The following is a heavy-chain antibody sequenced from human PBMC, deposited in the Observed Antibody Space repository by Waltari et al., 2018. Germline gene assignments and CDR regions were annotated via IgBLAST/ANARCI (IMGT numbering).Heavy chain of an antibody. Sequence: QVQLVQSGAEVKKPGSSVKVSCKASGGTFSSYAISWVRQAPGQGLEWMGRGIPILGIANYAQKFQGRVTITADKSTSTAYMELSSLRSEDTAVYYCARCIAARPGRYYGMDVWGQGTTVTVSS. CDR2: GIPILGIA. CDR1: GGTFSSYA. D-gene: IGHD6-6*01. CDR3: ARCIAARPGRYYGMDV. J-gene: IGHJ6*02. V-gene: IGHV1-69*09.